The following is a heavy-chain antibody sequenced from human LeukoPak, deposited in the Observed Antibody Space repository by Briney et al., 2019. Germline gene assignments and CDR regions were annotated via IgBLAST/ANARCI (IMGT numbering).Heavy chain of an antibody. CDR3: ARDPATTVTNHGMNV. D-gene: IGHD4-17*01. J-gene: IGHJ6*02. CDR1: GASITTYY. CDR2: IDGSGNT. V-gene: IGHV4-4*07. Sequence: SETLSLTCTVSGASITTYYWSWIRQPAGKGPEWIGRIDGSGNTNYNPSLKSRVSMSVDTSKNHFTLKVSSLTAADTAVYYCARDPATTVTNHGMNVWGQGTTVIVSS.